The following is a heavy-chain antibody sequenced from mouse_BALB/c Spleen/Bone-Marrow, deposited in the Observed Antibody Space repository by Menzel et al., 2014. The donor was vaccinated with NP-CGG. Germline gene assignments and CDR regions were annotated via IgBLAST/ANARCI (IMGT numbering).Heavy chain of an antibody. CDR2: ISSGGSYT. Sequence: EVQLQQSGGGLVKPGGSLKLSCAASGFVFGSYGMSWVRQTPEKRLEWVATISSGGSYTYYPDSVKGRFTISRDNARNPLSLKRSSRRSRDTALYNCERHVGGERGVLDYGGQGPPLPFSS. V-gene: IGHV5-9*02. CDR1: GFVFGSYG. CDR3: ERHVGGERGVLDY. J-gene: IGHJ4*01. D-gene: IGHD3-3*01.